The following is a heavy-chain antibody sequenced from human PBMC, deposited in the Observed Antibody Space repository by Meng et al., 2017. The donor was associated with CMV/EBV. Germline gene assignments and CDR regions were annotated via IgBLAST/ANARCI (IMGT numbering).Heavy chain of an antibody. D-gene: IGHD3-16*01. V-gene: IGHV4-59*01. CDR2: IYYSGST. J-gene: IGHJ2*01. CDR1: GGSISSYC. CDR3: ASAPVLGGFRWYFDL. Sequence: SETLSLTCPVSGGSISSYCWSWIRQPPGKGLEGIGYIYYSGSTNYNRSLNLRVTISVDTSKNQFSLKLSSVTASDTAVYYCASAPVLGGFRWYFDLWGRGTLVTVSS.